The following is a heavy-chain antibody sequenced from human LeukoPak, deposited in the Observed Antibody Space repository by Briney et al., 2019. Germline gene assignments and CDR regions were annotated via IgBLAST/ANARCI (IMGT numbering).Heavy chain of an antibody. CDR1: GFTFSSYW. CDR3: ARGGASVTMIVEDDAFDI. D-gene: IGHD3-22*01. V-gene: IGHV3-74*01. J-gene: IGHJ3*02. Sequence: GGSLRLSCAASGFTFSSYWMHWVRQAPGKGLVWVSRINSDGSSTSYADSVKGRFTISRDNAKNSLYLQMNSLRAEDTAVYYCARGGASVTMIVEDDAFDIWGQGTMVTVSS. CDR2: INSDGSST.